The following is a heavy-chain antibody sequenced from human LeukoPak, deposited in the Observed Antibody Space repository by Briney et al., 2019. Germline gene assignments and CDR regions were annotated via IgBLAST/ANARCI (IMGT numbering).Heavy chain of an antibody. J-gene: IGHJ1*01. V-gene: IGHV4-34*01. CDR3: ARGHLGYCSGGSCYSPYFQH. Sequence: SETLSLTCAVYGGSFSGYYWSWIRQPPGKGLEWIGEINHSGSTNYNPSLKSRVTISVDTSKNQSSLKLSSVTAADTAVYYCARGHLGYCSGGSCYSPYFQHWGQGTLVTVSS. D-gene: IGHD2-15*01. CDR2: INHSGST. CDR1: GGSFSGYY.